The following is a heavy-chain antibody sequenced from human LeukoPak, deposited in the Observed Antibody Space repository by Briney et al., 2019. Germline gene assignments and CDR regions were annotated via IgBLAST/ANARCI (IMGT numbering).Heavy chain of an antibody. CDR1: RFTVSSNY. CDR2: IYSGGST. CDR3: AGNIVVVPAAMGPAFDI. Sequence: GGSLRLSCAASRFTVSSNYMSWVRQAPGKGLEWVSVIYSGGSTYYADSVKGRFTISRDNSKNTLYLQMNSLRAEDTAVYYCAGNIVVVPAAMGPAFDIWGQGTMVTVSS. D-gene: IGHD2-2*01. J-gene: IGHJ3*02. V-gene: IGHV3-53*01.